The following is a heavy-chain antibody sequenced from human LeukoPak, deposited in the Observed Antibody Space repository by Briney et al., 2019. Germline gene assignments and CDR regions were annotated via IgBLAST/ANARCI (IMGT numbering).Heavy chain of an antibody. D-gene: IGHD6-19*01. Sequence: SGTLSLTCAVSGGSISTVNWWSWVRQPPGKGLEWIGEIYHSGSTNYNPSLKSRVTISVDKSKNQFSLKLSSVTAADTAVYYCARAESYNSSGWYGVDYWGQGTLVTVSS. CDR3: ARAESYNSSGWYGVDY. CDR2: IYHSGST. V-gene: IGHV4-4*02. J-gene: IGHJ4*02. CDR1: GGSISTVNW.